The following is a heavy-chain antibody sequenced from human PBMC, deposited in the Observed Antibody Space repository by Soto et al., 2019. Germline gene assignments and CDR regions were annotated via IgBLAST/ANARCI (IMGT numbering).Heavy chain of an antibody. Sequence: GGSLRLSCAASGFTFSSYGMHWVRQALGKGLEWVAVISYDGSNKYYADSVKGRFTISRDNSKNTLYLQMNSLRAEDTAVYYCAKVSSWYWGHFDYWGQGTLVTVSS. J-gene: IGHJ4*02. CDR1: GFTFSSYG. D-gene: IGHD6-13*01. CDR3: AKVSSWYWGHFDY. CDR2: ISYDGSNK. V-gene: IGHV3-30*18.